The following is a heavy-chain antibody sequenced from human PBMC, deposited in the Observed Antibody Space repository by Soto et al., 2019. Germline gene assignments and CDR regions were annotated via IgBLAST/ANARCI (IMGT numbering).Heavy chain of an antibody. D-gene: IGHD6-19*01. CDR3: ARVKAVAGRTYYFDY. CDR1: GGSISSYY. Sequence: PSETLSLTCTVSGGSISSYYWSWIRQPPGKGLEWIGYIYYSGSTNYNPSIKSRVTISVDTSKNQFSLKLSSVTAADTAVYYCARVKAVAGRTYYFDYWGQGTLVTVSS. V-gene: IGHV4-59*01. CDR2: IYYSGST. J-gene: IGHJ4*02.